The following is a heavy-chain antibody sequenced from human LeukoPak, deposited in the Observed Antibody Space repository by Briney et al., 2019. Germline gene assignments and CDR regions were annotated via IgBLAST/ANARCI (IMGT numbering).Heavy chain of an antibody. J-gene: IGHJ4*02. CDR1: GYTFTSYA. V-gene: IGHV1-3*01. CDR3: ARDYDYGDYVGDY. CDR2: INAGNGNT. Sequence: GASVKVSCKASGYTFTSYAMHWVRQAPGQRLEWMGWINAGNGNTKYSQKFQGRVTITRDTSASTAYMELSSLRSEDTAVYYCARDYDYGDYVGDYWGQGTRVTVSS. D-gene: IGHD4-17*01.